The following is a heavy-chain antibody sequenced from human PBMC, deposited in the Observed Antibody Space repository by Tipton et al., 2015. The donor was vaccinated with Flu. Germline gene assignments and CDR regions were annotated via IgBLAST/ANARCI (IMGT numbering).Heavy chain of an antibody. CDR1: GDSISSDFY. J-gene: IGHJ5*02. V-gene: IGHV4-38-2*01. D-gene: IGHD4-11*01. CDR3: ARRDYSNYVSDPKSWFDP. CDR2: VSRTGST. Sequence: LRLSCAVSGDSISSDFYWAWIRQFPGKGLKWIGTVSRTGSTIYNPSLKSRVTISIDTSKNQFSLNMRSVTAADMAVYYCARRDYSNYVSDPKSWFDPWGQGTLVAVSS.